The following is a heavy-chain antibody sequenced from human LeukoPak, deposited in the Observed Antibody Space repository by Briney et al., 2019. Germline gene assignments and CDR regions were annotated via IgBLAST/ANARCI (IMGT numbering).Heavy chain of an antibody. J-gene: IGHJ4*02. CDR3: ARGPNSNWSGLDF. V-gene: IGHV3-74*01. CDR1: GFSFSGHW. CDR2: ISPTGSTT. D-gene: IGHD6-6*01. Sequence: GGSLRLPCIASGFSFSGHWMHWARQLPGKGLVWVSRISPTGSTTSYADSVKGRFTVSRDNAKNTLYLQVNNLRAEDTAVYYCARGPNSNWSGLDFWGQGTLLTVSS.